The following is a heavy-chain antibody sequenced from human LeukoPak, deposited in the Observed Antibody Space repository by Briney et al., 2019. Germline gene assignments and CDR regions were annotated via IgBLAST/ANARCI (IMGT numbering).Heavy chain of an antibody. Sequence: GGSLRLSCAASGFTFSSYAMSWVRQAPGKGLEWVSAISGSGGSTYYADSVKGRFTISRDNSKNTLYLQMNSLRAEDTAVYYCARTLYYDFSDPLFDPWGQGTLVAVSS. J-gene: IGHJ5*02. D-gene: IGHD3-3*01. V-gene: IGHV3-23*01. CDR3: ARTLYYDFSDPLFDP. CDR1: GFTFSSYA. CDR2: ISGSGGST.